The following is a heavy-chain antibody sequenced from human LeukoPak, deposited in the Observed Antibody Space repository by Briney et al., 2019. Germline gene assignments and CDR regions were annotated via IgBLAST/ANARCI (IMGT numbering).Heavy chain of an antibody. D-gene: IGHD4-23*01. CDR3: AESRFSPTTVVTDDY. V-gene: IGHV1-69*04. Sequence: ASVKVSCKASGGTFSSYAISWVRQAPGQGLEWMGRIIPILGIANYAQKFQGRVTITADNSTSTAYMELSSLRSEDTAVYYCAESRFSPTTVVTDDYWGQGTLVTVSS. CDR1: GGTFSSYA. J-gene: IGHJ4*02. CDR2: IIPILGIA.